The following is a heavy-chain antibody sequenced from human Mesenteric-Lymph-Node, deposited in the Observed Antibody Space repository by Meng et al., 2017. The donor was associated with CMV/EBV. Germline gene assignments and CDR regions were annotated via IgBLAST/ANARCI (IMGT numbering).Heavy chain of an antibody. Sequence: GESLKISCAASGFTFSSYEMNWVRQAPGKGLEWVSYISSRGNSIYYADSVKGRFTISRDNAKDSLYLQVSSLRAEDTAVYYCARDPYRYDFWSGYYGEGGFDIWGQGTMVTVSS. J-gene: IGHJ3*02. D-gene: IGHD3-3*01. CDR2: ISSRGNSI. CDR3: ARDPYRYDFWSGYYGEGGFDI. CDR1: GFTFSSYE. V-gene: IGHV3-48*03.